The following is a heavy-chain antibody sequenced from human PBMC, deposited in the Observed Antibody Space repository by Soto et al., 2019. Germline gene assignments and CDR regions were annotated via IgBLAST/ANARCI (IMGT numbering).Heavy chain of an antibody. D-gene: IGHD2-15*01. CDR2: RYYSEST. Sequence: SETLSLTCTVSGGSITTGGYYWSWIRQLPGKGLEWIGHRYYSESTYYNPSLKSRVSISLDTSKNQFSLKLSFVTAADTAMSYCARTKCSGGSCYSWSLDYRGQGTQVTVSS. CDR1: GGSITTGGYY. J-gene: IGHJ4*02. CDR3: ARTKCSGGSCYSWSLDY. V-gene: IGHV4-31*03.